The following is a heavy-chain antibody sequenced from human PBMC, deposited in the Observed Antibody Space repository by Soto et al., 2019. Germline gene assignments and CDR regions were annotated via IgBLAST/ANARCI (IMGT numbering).Heavy chain of an antibody. CDR1: GYTFTDYY. CDR3: ARGGIMVFAVIDY. V-gene: IGHV1-2*02. D-gene: IGHD3-3*01. Sequence: ASVKVSCKASGYTFTDYYVHWVRQAPGQGLEWMGWIHSKSGGTNYAQKFQGRVTMTRDTSISAAYMELSRLTYDDTAGYYRARGGIMVFAVIDYWGRGVTVTVYS. J-gene: IGHJ4*02. CDR2: IHSKSGGT.